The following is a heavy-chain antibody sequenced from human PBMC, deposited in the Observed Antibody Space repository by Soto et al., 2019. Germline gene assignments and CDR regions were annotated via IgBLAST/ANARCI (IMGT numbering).Heavy chain of an antibody. V-gene: IGHV4-30-4*01. J-gene: IGHJ4*02. CDR3: ASTFRWFGPNPFDY. D-gene: IGHD3-10*01. CDR1: GGSISSGDYY. Sequence: SETLSLTCTVSGGSISSGDYYLSWIRQPPGKGLEWIGYIYYSGSTYYNPSLKSRVTISVDTSKNQFSLKLSSVTAADTAVYYCASTFRWFGPNPFDYWGQGTLVTVSS. CDR2: IYYSGST.